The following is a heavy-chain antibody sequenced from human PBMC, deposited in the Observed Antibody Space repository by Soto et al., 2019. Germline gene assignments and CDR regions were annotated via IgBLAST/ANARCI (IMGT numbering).Heavy chain of an antibody. J-gene: IGHJ4*02. Sequence: QVQLVQSGAEVKKPGASVKVSCKASGYTFTNYAMHWVRQAPGQRLEWMGWINAANGNTKYSQKFQGRVTMTRGTSASTAYMELISLRSEDTAVYYCARSSGYYYVDYWGQGTLVTVSS. CDR1: GYTFTNYA. D-gene: IGHD3-22*01. CDR2: INAANGNT. V-gene: IGHV1-3*01. CDR3: ARSSGYYYVDY.